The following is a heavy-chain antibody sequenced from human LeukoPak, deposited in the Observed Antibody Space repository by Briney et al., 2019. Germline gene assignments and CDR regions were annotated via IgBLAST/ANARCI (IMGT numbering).Heavy chain of an antibody. CDR3: AGDQDGYYDSSGYYSPFDY. CDR2: ISSSSSTI. Sequence: GGSLRLSCAASGFTFSSYSMNWVRQAPGKGLEWVSYISSSSSTIYYADSVKGRFTISRDNAKNSLYLQMNSLRAEDTAVYYCAGDQDGYYDSSGYYSPFDYWGQGTLVTVSS. CDR1: GFTFSSYS. V-gene: IGHV3-48*01. D-gene: IGHD3-22*01. J-gene: IGHJ4*02.